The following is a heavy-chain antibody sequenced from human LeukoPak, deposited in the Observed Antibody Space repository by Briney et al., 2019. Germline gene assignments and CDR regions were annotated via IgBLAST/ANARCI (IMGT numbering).Heavy chain of an antibody. CDR3: TAHLLYCNTTDCAPRGFDP. D-gene: IGHD2/OR15-2a*01. Sequence: WIRQPAGKGLEWIGRIRSQADSYATAYSVSVKGRFSISRDDSKNTAYLQMNSLRAEDTAVYYCTAHLLYCNTTDCAPRGFDPWGQGTLVTVSS. CDR2: IRSQADSYAT. V-gene: IGHV3-73*01. J-gene: IGHJ5*02.